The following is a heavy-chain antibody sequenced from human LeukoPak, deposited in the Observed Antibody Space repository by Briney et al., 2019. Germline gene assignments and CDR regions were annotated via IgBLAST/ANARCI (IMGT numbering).Heavy chain of an antibody. CDR2: INHSGTT. J-gene: IGHJ4*02. CDR1: GGSFSGYY. Sequence: PSETLSLTCAVYGGSFSGYYWSWVRQPPGKGLEWIGEINHSGTTNYNPSLKSRLTISVDTAKNQFSLNLSSLTAADTAVYYCASNGPLLSDTSRYYFDSWGQETLVTVSS. V-gene: IGHV4-34*01. CDR3: ASNGPLLSDTSRYYFDS. D-gene: IGHD3-22*01.